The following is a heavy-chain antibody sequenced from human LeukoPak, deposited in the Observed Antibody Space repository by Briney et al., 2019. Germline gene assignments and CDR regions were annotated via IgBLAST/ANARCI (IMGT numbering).Heavy chain of an antibody. Sequence: GASVKVSCKASGYTFTSYGISWVRQAPGQGLEWMGWISAYNGNTNYAQKFQGRVTMTTDTSTTTAYMELRSLRSDDTAVYYCARVKLPQGNWFDPWGQGTLVIVSS. CDR2: ISAYNGNT. D-gene: IGHD4-23*01. V-gene: IGHV1-18*01. J-gene: IGHJ5*02. CDR3: ARVKLPQGNWFDP. CDR1: GYTFTSYG.